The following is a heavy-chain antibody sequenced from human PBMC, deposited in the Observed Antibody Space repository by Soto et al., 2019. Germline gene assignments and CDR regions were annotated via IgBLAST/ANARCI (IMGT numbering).Heavy chain of an antibody. Sequence: PSETLSLTCTVSGGSISSYYWSWIRQPPGKGLEWIGYIYYSGSTNYNPSLKSRVTISVDTSKNQFSLKLSSVTAADTAVYYCARLRVEYQLLFYYYYMDVWGKGTTVTVSS. CDR1: GGSISSYY. D-gene: IGHD2-2*01. CDR2: IYYSGST. CDR3: ARLRVEYQLLFYYYYMDV. V-gene: IGHV4-59*08. J-gene: IGHJ6*03.